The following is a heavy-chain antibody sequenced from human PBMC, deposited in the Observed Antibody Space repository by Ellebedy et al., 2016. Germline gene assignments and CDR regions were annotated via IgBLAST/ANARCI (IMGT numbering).Heavy chain of an antibody. V-gene: IGHV4-30-4*01. CDR2: IYYSGNT. D-gene: IGHD3-3*01. Sequence: SETLSLTCTVSGGSISSGDYYWSWIRQSPEKGLQWIGYIYYSGNTYHNPSRKSRLTISVDSSKNQFSLKLNSVTDADTAVYYCARGFTYDYWSGYSRGTDAFDIWGQGTVVTVSS. CDR1: GGSISSGDYY. J-gene: IGHJ3*02. CDR3: ARGFTYDYWSGYSRGTDAFDI.